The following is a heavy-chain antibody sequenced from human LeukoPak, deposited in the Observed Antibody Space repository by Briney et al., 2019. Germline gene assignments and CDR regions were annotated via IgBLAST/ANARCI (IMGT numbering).Heavy chain of an antibody. V-gene: IGHV3-7*03. CDR3: ARYNSAWKTDDY. D-gene: IGHD6-19*01. CDR2: IKQDGSEK. Sequence: QPGGALRLSCAAPRFTFNSYWMTWVRQAPGKGLEWVAHIKQDGSEKYYAGSVKGRFSISRDNAKNSLYLQMTSLSAEDKAVYFCARYNSAWKTDDYWGQGTLVTVSS. J-gene: IGHJ4*02. CDR1: RFTFNSYW.